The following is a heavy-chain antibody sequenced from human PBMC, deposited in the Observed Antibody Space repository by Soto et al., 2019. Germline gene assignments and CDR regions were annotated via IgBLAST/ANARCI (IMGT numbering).Heavy chain of an antibody. D-gene: IGHD3-9*01. CDR3: ARGSFDWLQNWFDP. Sequence: QVQLVQSGAEVKKPGASVKVSCKASGYTFTSYGITWVRQSPGQGLEGMGWISAYNGNTNYAQKLQGRVTMTTDTSTSTAYMELRSLRSEDTDVYYCARGSFDWLQNWFDPWGQGTLVTVSS. CDR2: ISAYNGNT. V-gene: IGHV1-18*01. J-gene: IGHJ5*02. CDR1: GYTFTSYG.